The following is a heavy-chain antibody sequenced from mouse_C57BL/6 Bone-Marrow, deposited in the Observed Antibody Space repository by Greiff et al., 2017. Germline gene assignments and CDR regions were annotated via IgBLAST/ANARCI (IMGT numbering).Heavy chain of an antibody. V-gene: IGHV1-69*01. D-gene: IGHD1-1*01. CDR1: GYTFTSYW. Sequence: QVQLQQSGAELVMPGASVKLSCKASGYTFTSYWMHWVKQRPGQGLEWIGEIDPSDSYTNYNQKFKGKYTLTVDKSSSTAYMQLSSLTSEDSAVYYCASSSYGYFDVWGTGTTVTVSS. J-gene: IGHJ1*03. CDR2: IDPSDSYT. CDR3: ASSSYGYFDV.